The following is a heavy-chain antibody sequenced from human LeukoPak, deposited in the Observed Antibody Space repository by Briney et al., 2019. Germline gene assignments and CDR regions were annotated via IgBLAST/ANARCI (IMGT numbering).Heavy chain of an antibody. J-gene: IGHJ6*02. CDR2: ISSSSSYI. Sequence: GGSLRLSCAASGFTFSSYSMNWVRQAPGKGLEWVSSISSSSSYIYYADSVKGRFTISRDNAKNSLYLQMNSLRADDTAVYYCARDTALQGITGTTHRKYHYYYYGMDVWGQGTTVTVSS. V-gene: IGHV3-21*01. D-gene: IGHD1-7*01. CDR1: GFTFSSYS. CDR3: ARDTALQGITGTTHRKYHYYYYGMDV.